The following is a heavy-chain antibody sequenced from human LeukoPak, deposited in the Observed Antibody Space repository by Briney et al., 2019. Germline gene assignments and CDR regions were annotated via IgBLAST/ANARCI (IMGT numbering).Heavy chain of an antibody. CDR1: GFTFSSYS. CDR3: ARDWGSSSWYRNWFDP. CDR2: ISSSSSYI. J-gene: IGHJ5*02. Sequence: NPGGSLRLSCAASGFTFSSYSMNWVRQAPGKGLEWVSSISSSSSYIYYADSVKGRFTISRDNAKNSLYLQMNSLRAEDTAVYYCARDWGSSSWYRNWFDPWGQGALVTVSS. V-gene: IGHV3-21*01. D-gene: IGHD6-13*01.